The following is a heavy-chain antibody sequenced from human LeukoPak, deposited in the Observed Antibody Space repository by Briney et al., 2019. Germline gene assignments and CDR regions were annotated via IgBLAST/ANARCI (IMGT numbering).Heavy chain of an antibody. J-gene: IGHJ4*02. CDR3: ATVAGHDVRGVSTFYFDY. V-gene: IGHV3-33*01. CDR2: IWYDGSNK. CDR1: GFTFRNYG. D-gene: IGHD3-10*02. Sequence: GGSLRLSCAASGFTFRNYGVHWVRQAPGKGLEGVAVIWYDGSNKYYADSVKGRFTISRDNSKNTLYMQMNSLRDEDTAVYYCATVAGHDVRGVSTFYFDYWGQGTLVTVSS.